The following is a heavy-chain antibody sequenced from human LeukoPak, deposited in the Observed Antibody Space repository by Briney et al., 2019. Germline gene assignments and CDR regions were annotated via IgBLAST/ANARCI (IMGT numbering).Heavy chain of an antibody. J-gene: IGHJ4*02. D-gene: IGHD6-13*01. CDR3: AKGIAAADNPFDY. Sequence: PGGSLRLSCAASGFTFSSYAMSWVRQAPGKGLEWVSAISGSGGSTYYADPVKGRFTISRDNSKNTLYLQMNSLRAEDAAVYYCAKGIAAADNPFDYWGQGTLVTVSS. V-gene: IGHV3-23*01. CDR2: ISGSGGST. CDR1: GFTFSSYA.